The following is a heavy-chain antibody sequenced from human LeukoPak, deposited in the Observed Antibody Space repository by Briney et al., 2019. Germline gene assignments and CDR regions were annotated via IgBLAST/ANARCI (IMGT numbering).Heavy chain of an antibody. V-gene: IGHV6-1*01. CDR1: GDIVSSNSAA. D-gene: IGHD6-13*01. CDR2: TYYRSKWYS. Sequence: SQTLSLTCAISGDIVSSNSAAWNWIRQSPSRGLEWLGRTYYRSKWYSGYAVSVRSRITIKPDTSKNQFSLDLNSVTPEDTAVYHCARADTAYSSTWYFDDWGQGTLVTVSS. CDR3: ARADTAYSSTWYFDD. J-gene: IGHJ4*02.